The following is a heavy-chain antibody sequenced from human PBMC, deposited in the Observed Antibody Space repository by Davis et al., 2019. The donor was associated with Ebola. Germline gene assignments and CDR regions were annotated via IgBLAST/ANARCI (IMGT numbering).Heavy chain of an antibody. CDR2: LGLSADT. CDR3: AKGTFYYDNSGILDF. CDR1: GFTFSAYS. Sequence: GGSLRLSCAASGFTFSAYSMAWVRQAPGKGLEWVSTLGLSADTYYADSVKGRFTISRDNSKYTLDLQMNSLRPDDAAVYYCAKGTFYYDNSGILDFWGQGALVTVSS. V-gene: IGHV3-23*01. J-gene: IGHJ4*02. D-gene: IGHD3-22*01.